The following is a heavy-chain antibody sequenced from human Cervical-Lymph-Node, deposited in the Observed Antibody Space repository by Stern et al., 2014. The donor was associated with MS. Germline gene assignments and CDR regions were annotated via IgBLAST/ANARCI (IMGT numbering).Heavy chain of an antibody. V-gene: IGHV1-69*01. CDR1: GGTFSSYT. CDR3: AREGIPGAGGTFDN. Sequence: VQLAQSGAEVKKPGSSVKVSCKVSGGTFSSYTLNWVRQAPGQGLEWMGGIIPIFATTNYAQRFQGKVTITADGSTSTAYMEVTSLRSEDTAVYYCAREGIPGAGGTFDNWGQGTLVIVSS. J-gene: IGHJ4*02. CDR2: IIPIFATT. D-gene: IGHD1-26*01.